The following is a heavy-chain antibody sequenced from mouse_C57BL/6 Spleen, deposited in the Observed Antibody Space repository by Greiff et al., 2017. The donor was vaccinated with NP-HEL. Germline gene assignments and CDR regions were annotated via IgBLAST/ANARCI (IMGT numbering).Heavy chain of an antibody. J-gene: IGHJ2*01. CDR3: ARHEVGTFYFDY. CDR2: ISSGGSYT. V-gene: IGHV5-6*01. Sequence: EVKLVESGGDLVKPGGSLKLSCAASGFTFSSYGMSWVRQTPDKRLEWVATISSGGSYTYYPDSVKGRFTISRDNAKNTLYLQMSSLKSEDTAMYYGARHEVGTFYFDYWGQGTTLTVSS. D-gene: IGHD1-1*02. CDR1: GFTFSSYG.